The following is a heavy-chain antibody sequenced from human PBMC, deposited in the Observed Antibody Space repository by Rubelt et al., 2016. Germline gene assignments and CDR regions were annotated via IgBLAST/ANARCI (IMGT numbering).Heavy chain of an antibody. CDR2: IYYSGST. J-gene: IGHJ5*02. CDR1: GGSISSYY. Sequence: QLQLQESGPGLVKPSETLSLTCTVSGGSISSYYWSWIRQPPGKGLEWIGYIYYSGSTNYNPSLKSRVTISVDTSKNQFSLMLSSVTAAYTAVYYCARAGVWFDPWGQGTLVTVSS. CDR3: ARAGVWFDP. V-gene: IGHV4-59*01. D-gene: IGHD3-10*01.